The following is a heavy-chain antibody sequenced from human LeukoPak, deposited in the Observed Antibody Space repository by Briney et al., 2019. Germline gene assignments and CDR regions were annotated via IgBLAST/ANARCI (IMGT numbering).Heavy chain of an antibody. CDR2: MNPNSGNT. J-gene: IGHJ4*02. CDR3: ARANYYGSGKKDLDY. Sequence: GASVKVSCKASGYAFTTYDINWVRQATGQGLEWMGWMNPNSGNTGYAQKFQGRVTMTRNTSMSTAYMELSSLRSEDTAVYYCARANYYGSGKKDLDYWGQGTLVTVSS. D-gene: IGHD3-10*01. V-gene: IGHV1-8*01. CDR1: GYAFTTYD.